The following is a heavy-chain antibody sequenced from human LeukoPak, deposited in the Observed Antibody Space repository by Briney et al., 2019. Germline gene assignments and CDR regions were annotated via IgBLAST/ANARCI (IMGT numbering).Heavy chain of an antibody. CDR1: GYSFTSYW. CDR3: ASSSGYYHDAFDI. Sequence: GESLKISCKGSGYSFTSYWIGWVRQMPGKGLEWMGIIYPGDSDTRYSPSFQGQVTISADKSISTAYLQWSSLKASDTAMYYYASSSGYYHDAFDIWGQGTMVTVSS. D-gene: IGHD3-22*01. CDR2: IYPGDSDT. V-gene: IGHV5-51*01. J-gene: IGHJ3*02.